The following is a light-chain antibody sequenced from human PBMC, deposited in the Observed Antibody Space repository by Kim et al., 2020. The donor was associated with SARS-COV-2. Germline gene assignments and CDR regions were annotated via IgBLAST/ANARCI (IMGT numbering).Light chain of an antibody. Sequence: GEVAPLACRASQSVTSSNLAWYQQKPGQAPRLLIYDASKRATDIPARFTGSGSGTDFTLTISSLEPEDFAVYYCQQRSSWPPYTFGQGTKLEI. J-gene: IGKJ2*01. CDR2: DAS. V-gene: IGKV3-11*01. CDR3: QQRSSWPPYT. CDR1: QSVTSSN.